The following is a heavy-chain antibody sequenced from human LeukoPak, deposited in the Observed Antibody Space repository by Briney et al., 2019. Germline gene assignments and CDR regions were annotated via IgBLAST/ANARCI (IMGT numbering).Heavy chain of an antibody. Sequence: SETLSLTCTVSGGSISNYYWSWIRQPPGKGLEWIGYIYYSGSTNYSPSLKSRVTISVDTPKNQFSLKLSSVTAADTAVYYCAREDYDDSGAWYFDLWGRGTLVTVSS. CDR3: AREDYDDSGAWYFDL. D-gene: IGHD3-3*01. CDR2: IYYSGST. CDR1: GGSISNYY. J-gene: IGHJ2*01. V-gene: IGHV4-59*12.